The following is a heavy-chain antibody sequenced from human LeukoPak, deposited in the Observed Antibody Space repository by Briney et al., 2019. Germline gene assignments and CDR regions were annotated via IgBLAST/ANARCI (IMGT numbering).Heavy chain of an antibody. CDR3: ARDKGGSGWYEAWFDP. Sequence: ASVKVSCKAPGYTFTSYYMHWVRQAPGQGLEWMGIINPSGGSTSYAQKFQGRVIMTRDTSTSTVYMELSSLRSEDTAVYYCARDKGGSGWYEAWFDPWGQGTLVTVSS. D-gene: IGHD6-19*01. V-gene: IGHV1-46*01. CDR2: INPSGGST. CDR1: GYTFTSYY. J-gene: IGHJ5*02.